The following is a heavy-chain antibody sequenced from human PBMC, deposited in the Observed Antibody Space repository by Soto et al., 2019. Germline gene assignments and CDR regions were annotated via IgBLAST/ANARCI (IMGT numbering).Heavy chain of an antibody. Sequence: HVQLVESGGGVVHPGKSLRLSCIASGFPFGSFGIHWVRQAPGKGLEWVAIISYDGSNQDYADSVRGRFIISRDNSNNTLYLQMNSMRVVDTAVYYCAKNLVRGFGLFAHADVWGQGTPVTVSS. J-gene: IGHJ6*02. CDR2: ISYDGSNQ. D-gene: IGHD3-10*01. V-gene: IGHV3-30*18. CDR1: GFPFGSFG. CDR3: AKNLVRGFGLFAHADV.